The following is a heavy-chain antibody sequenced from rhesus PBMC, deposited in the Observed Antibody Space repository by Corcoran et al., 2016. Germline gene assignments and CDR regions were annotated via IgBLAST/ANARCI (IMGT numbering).Heavy chain of an antibody. D-gene: IGHD3-3*01. V-gene: IGHV4-122*02. CDR1: GYSISSGYS. CDR2: ITYQGCT. CDR3: ARAAIWTGEYYVDY. J-gene: IGHJ4*01. Sequence: QVQLQESGPGLVKPSETLSLTCAVSGYSISSGYSWSWISQPPGKGLELIGDITYQGCTRYHPSLKSRVTMSGDTSKNQFALKLSSVTAADTAVYYCARAAIWTGEYYVDYWGQGVLVTVSS.